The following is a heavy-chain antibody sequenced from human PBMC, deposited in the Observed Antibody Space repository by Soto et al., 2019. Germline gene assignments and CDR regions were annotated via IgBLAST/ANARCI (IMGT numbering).Heavy chain of an antibody. J-gene: IGHJ6*02. CDR1: GYSFTSYW. CDR3: ARDQRPATAIPGMDV. D-gene: IGHD2-2*02. V-gene: IGHV5-51*01. CDR2: IYPGDSDT. Sequence: GESLKISCKGSGYSFTSYWIGWVRQMPGKGLEWMGIIYPGDSDTRYSPSFQGRVTITADESTSTAYMELSSLRSEDTAVYYCARDQRPATAIPGMDVWGQGTTVTVSS.